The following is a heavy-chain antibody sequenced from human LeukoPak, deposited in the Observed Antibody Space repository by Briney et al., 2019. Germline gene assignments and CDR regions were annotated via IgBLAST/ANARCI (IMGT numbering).Heavy chain of an antibody. CDR3: AREGHSSGWPHFDY. D-gene: IGHD6-19*01. CDR1: GGSISSSNW. CDR2: IYHSGST. V-gene: IGHV4-4*02. J-gene: IGHJ4*02. Sequence: NPSGTLSLTCAVSGGSISSSNWWSWIRQPPGKGLEWIGEIYHSGSTNYNPSLKSRVTISVDKSKNQFSLKLSSVTAADTAVYYCAREGHSSGWPHFDYWGQGTLVTVSS.